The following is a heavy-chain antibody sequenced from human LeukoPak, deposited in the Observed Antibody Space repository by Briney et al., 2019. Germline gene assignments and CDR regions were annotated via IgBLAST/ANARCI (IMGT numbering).Heavy chain of an antibody. CDR3: ARGGGVGYYYYYMDV. CDR1: GGSITSYY. D-gene: IGHD1-26*01. CDR2: IYYSGST. Sequence: SETLSLTCTVSGGSITSYYWNWIRQPPGKGLEWIGYIYYSGSTNYNPSLKSRVTISVDTPKNQFSLKLSSVTAADTAVYYCARGGGVGYYYYYMDVWGKGTTVTISS. J-gene: IGHJ6*03. V-gene: IGHV4-59*01.